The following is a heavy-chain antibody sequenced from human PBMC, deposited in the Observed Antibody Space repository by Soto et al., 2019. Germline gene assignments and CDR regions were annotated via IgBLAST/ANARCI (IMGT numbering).Heavy chain of an antibody. CDR3: ARVMATTASFDY. D-gene: IGHD5-12*01. J-gene: IGHJ4*02. Sequence: SLTCTVSGGSISSGGYYWSWIRQHPGKGLEWIGYIYYSGSTYYNPSLKSRVTISVDTSKNQFSLKLSSVTAADTAVYYCARVMATTASFDYWGQGTLVTVSS. CDR1: GGSISSGGYY. V-gene: IGHV4-31*03. CDR2: IYYSGST.